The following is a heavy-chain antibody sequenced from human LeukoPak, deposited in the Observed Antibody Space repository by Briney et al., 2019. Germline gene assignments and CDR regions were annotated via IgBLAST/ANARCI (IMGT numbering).Heavy chain of an antibody. V-gene: IGHV3-30*18. CDR1: GFTFSTYA. Sequence: PGRSLRLSCAASGFTFSTYAMHWVRQAPGKGLEWVAIISFDGSNKYYADSVKGRFTISRDSSKNTLYLQMNSLRPEDTAVYYCAKISGYYPFDYWGQGTLVTVSS. J-gene: IGHJ4*02. CDR2: ISFDGSNK. D-gene: IGHD3-22*01. CDR3: AKISGYYPFDY.